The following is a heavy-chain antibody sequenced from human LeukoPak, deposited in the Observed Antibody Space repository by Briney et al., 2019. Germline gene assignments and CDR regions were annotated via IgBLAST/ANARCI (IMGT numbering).Heavy chain of an antibody. D-gene: IGHD3-10*01. CDR1: GGAIGNYY. J-gene: IGHJ5*02. CDR2: IYSSGSA. Sequence: PSETLSLTCTVSGGAIGNYYWNWIRQPAGKGLEWIGRIYSSGSASYNPSLKSRVTISVDTSKNQFSLKLSSVTAADTAVYYCARESVSSGTNWFDPWGQGTLVTVSS. V-gene: IGHV4-4*07. CDR3: ARESVSSGTNWFDP.